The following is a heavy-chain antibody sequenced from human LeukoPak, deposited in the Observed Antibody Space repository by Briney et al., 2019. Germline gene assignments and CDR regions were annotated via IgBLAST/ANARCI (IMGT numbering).Heavy chain of an antibody. D-gene: IGHD3-16*01. Sequence: GGSLRLSCVVSGFTFSSYATSWVRQAPGKGLEWVSGISADGGGTFYADSVKGRFTISRDNAKNSLYLQMNSLRAEDTAVYYCAREWGYWGQGTLVTVSS. CDR2: ISADGGGT. J-gene: IGHJ4*02. V-gene: IGHV3-23*01. CDR3: AREWGY. CDR1: GFTFSSYA.